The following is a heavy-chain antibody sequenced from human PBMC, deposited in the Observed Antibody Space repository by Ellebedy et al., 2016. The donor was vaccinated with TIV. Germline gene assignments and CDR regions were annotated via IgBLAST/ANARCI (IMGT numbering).Heavy chain of an antibody. J-gene: IGHJ4*02. D-gene: IGHD3-10*02. Sequence: AASVKVSCKTSGYTFTTFGVSWIRQAPGQGPEWMGWISTYNGRTDFPQKFLGRLTLSTDTSTSTVYMELKSLTSDDTALYYCVRDLFGDYYLFWGQGTLVTVSS. CDR2: ISTYNGRT. V-gene: IGHV1-18*04. CDR3: VRDLFGDYYLF. CDR1: GYTFTTFG.